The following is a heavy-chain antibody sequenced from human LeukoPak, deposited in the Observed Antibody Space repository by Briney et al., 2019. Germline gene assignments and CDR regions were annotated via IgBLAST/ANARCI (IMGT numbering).Heavy chain of an antibody. J-gene: IGHJ6*03. D-gene: IGHD3-22*01. CDR1: GYTLTELS. Sequence: ASVKVSCKVSGYTLTELSMHWVRQAPGKGLEWMGGFDPEDGETIYAQKFQGRVTMTEDTSTDTAYMELSSLRSEDTAVYYCATSYYYDSSGYQFHYMGVWGKGTTVTVSS. CDR2: FDPEDGET. CDR3: ATSYYYDSSGYQFHYMGV. V-gene: IGHV1-24*01.